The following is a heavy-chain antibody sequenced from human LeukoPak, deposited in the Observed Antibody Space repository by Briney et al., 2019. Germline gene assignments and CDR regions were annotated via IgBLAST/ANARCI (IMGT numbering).Heavy chain of an antibody. CDR3: ARDRLSDSSGYDGNRAFDI. J-gene: IGHJ3*02. CDR1: GFTFSTYS. D-gene: IGHD3-22*01. Sequence: GGSLRLSCAASGFTFSTYSMNWVRQAPGKWLEWDSSISYSSSYKYYADSVKGRFTISRDNAKNSLYLQMNSLRADDTAVYYCARDRLSDSSGYDGNRAFDIWGQGTMVTVSS. CDR2: ISYSSSYK. V-gene: IGHV3-21*01.